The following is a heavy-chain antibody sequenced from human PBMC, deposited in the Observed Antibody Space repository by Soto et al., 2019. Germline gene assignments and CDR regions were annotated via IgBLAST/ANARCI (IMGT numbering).Heavy chain of an antibody. CDR3: ARDSTWIQLWLSCFDP. V-gene: IGHV1-2*02. D-gene: IGHD5-18*01. Sequence: ASVKVCCKASGYTFTGYYMHWVRQAPGQGLEWMGWINPNSGGTNYAQKFQGRVTMTRDTSISTAYMELSRLRSDDKAVYYCARDSTWIQLWLSCFDPWGQGILVTVSS. CDR2: INPNSGGT. CDR1: GYTFTGYY. J-gene: IGHJ5*02.